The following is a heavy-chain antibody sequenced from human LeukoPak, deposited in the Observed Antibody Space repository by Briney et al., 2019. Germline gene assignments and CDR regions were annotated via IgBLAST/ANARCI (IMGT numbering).Heavy chain of an antibody. CDR3: AKSWGYYDSSGYLY. J-gene: IGHJ4*02. D-gene: IGHD3-22*01. Sequence: GGSLRLSCAASGFTFSSYAMSWVRQAPGKGLEWVSAISGSGGSTYYADSVKGRFTISRDNSKNTLYLQMNSRRAEDTAVYYCAKSWGYYDSSGYLYWGQGTLVTVSS. CDR1: GFTFSSYA. V-gene: IGHV3-23*01. CDR2: ISGSGGST.